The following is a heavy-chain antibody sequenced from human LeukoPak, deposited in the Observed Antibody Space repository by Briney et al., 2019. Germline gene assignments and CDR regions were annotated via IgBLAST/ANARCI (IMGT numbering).Heavy chain of an antibody. CDR2: IIPIFGTA. Sequence: SVKVSCKASGGTFSSYAISWVRQAPGQGLEWMGGIIPIFGTANYAQKFQGRVTITADESTSTAYMELSSLRSEDTALYYCAKDINAKSSWVDYWGQGTLVTVSS. V-gene: IGHV1-69*13. D-gene: IGHD6-13*01. CDR3: AKDINAKSSWVDY. J-gene: IGHJ4*02. CDR1: GGTFSSYA.